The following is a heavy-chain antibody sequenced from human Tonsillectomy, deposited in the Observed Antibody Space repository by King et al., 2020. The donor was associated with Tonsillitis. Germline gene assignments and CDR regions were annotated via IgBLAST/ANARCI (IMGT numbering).Heavy chain of an antibody. Sequence: VQLVESGGGVVQPGRSLRLSCAASGFFFSSYAMNWVRQAPGKGLEWVAVTRYDGSNKYYADFVRGRFTISRNNSKNTLYLQMNSLRAEDTDVYYCARDQSYYDISGYFSDWGQGTMVTVSS. D-gene: IGHD3-22*01. CDR3: ARDQSYYDISGYFSD. CDR2: TRYDGSNK. CDR1: GFFFSSYA. V-gene: IGHV3-30-3*01. J-gene: IGHJ3*01.